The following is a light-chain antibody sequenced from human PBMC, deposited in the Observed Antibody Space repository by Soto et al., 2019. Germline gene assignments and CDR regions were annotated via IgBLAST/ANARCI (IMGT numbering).Light chain of an antibody. Sequence: QSALTQPRSVSGSPGQSVTISCTGTSSDVGDYNYVSWYQQHPGKAPKLMIYDVSKRPSGVPVRFSGSKSGNTASLTISWLQAEDGADYYCCLNAGSYSCVFGAGTKLTVL. CDR2: DVS. J-gene: IGLJ1*01. CDR1: SSDVGDYNY. V-gene: IGLV2-11*01. CDR3: CLNAGSYSCV.